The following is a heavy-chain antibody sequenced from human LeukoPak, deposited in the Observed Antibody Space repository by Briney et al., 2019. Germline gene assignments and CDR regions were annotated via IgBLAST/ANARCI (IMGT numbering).Heavy chain of an antibody. CDR2: ISPYNGNT. D-gene: IGHD5-24*01. CDR3: AREMATIVNQFDY. Sequence: ASVTVSCKASGYTFTSYGISWVRQAPGQRLEWMGWISPYNGNTNYAQQLQGRVTMTTDTSTSTAYMELRSLRSDDTAVYYCAREMATIVNQFDYWGQGTLVTVSS. CDR1: GYTFTSYG. J-gene: IGHJ4*02. V-gene: IGHV1-18*01.